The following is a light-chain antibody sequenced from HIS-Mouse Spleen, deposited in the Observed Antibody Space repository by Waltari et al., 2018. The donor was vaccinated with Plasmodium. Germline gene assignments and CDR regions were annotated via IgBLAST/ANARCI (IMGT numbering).Light chain of an antibody. CDR2: DAS. J-gene: IGKJ5*01. CDR3: QQFNNYPSIT. V-gene: IGKV1D-13*01. CDR1: QGISSA. Sequence: AIQLTQSPSSLSASVGDRVTITRRASQGISSALAWYQQKPGKAPKLLIYDASSLESGVPSRFSGSGSGTDFTLTISSLQPEDFATYYCQQFNNYPSITFGQGTRLEIK.